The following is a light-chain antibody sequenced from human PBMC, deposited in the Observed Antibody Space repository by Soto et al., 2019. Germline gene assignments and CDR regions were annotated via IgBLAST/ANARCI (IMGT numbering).Light chain of an antibody. Sequence: DIQMTQSPSSVSASVGDRVTITCRASQSISSRLAWYQQKPGKAPKLLIYAAATLASGVPARFRGIGSGKHLTLTTSSLQPEDFGTYYCQRANSFQRTLGQGTKVDI. CDR1: QSISSR. V-gene: IGKV1-12*01. J-gene: IGKJ1*01. CDR2: AAA. CDR3: QRANSFQRT.